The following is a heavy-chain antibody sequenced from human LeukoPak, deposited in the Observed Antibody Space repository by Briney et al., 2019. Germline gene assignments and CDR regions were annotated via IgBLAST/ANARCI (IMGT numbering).Heavy chain of an antibody. Sequence: GGSLRLSCAASGFTFSSYAMSWVRQAPGKELEWVSAISGSGGSTYYADSVKGRFTISRDNSKNTLYLQMNSLRAEDTAVYYCAKDRGWYDVVGATSINYWGQGTLVTVSS. CDR1: GFTFSSYA. CDR3: AKDRGWYDVVGATSINY. CDR2: ISGSGGST. J-gene: IGHJ4*02. V-gene: IGHV3-23*01. D-gene: IGHD1-26*01.